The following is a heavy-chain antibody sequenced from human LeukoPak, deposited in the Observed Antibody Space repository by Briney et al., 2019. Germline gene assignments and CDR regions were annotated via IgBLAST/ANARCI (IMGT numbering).Heavy chain of an antibody. V-gene: IGHV4-59*01. CDR3: ARGRGLLWFGESLIPYYIDC. Sequence: SETLSLTCTVSGGSISSYYWSWIRQPPGKGLEWIGYIYYSGSTNYNPSLKSRVTISVDTSKNQFSLKLSSVTAADTAVYYCARGRGLLWFGESLIPYYIDCWGQGTLVTVSS. CDR2: IYYSGST. D-gene: IGHD3-10*01. CDR1: GGSISSYY. J-gene: IGHJ4*02.